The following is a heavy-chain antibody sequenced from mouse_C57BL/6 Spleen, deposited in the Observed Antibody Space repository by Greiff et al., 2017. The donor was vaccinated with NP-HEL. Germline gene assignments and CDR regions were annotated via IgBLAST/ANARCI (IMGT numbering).Heavy chain of an antibody. Sequence: QVQLQQSGAELVRPGASVKLSCKASGYTFTDYYINWVKQRPGQGLEWIARIYPGSGNTYYNEKFKGKATLTAEKSSSTAYMQLSSLTSEDSAVYFCARVTAQATWGFAYWGQGTLVTVSA. CDR2: IYPGSGNT. J-gene: IGHJ3*01. D-gene: IGHD3-2*02. CDR3: ARVTAQATWGFAY. V-gene: IGHV1-76*01. CDR1: GYTFTDYY.